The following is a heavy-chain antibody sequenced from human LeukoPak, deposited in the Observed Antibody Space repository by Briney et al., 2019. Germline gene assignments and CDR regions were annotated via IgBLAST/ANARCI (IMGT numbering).Heavy chain of an antibody. CDR2: IYSGGTT. D-gene: IGHD6-19*01. CDR3: AKGDSSGWNDAFDF. J-gene: IGHJ3*01. Sequence: SGGSLRLSCAASGFTVTSNYMSWVRQAPGKGLEWVSVIYSGGTTYYADSVKGRFTISRDNSKNMLYLQMNSLRAEDTAVYYCAKGDSSGWNDAFDFWGQGTMVTVSS. V-gene: IGHV3-53*01. CDR1: GFTVTSNY.